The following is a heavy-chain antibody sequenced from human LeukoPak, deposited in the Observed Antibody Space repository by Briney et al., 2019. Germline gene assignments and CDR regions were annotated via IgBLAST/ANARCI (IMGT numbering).Heavy chain of an antibody. CDR2: IYSSGST. CDR1: GGSLGGYY. CDR3: ARLNGDGFDI. V-gene: IGHV4-4*07. J-gene: IGHJ3*02. Sequence: PSETLSLTCTVSGGSLGGYYWYWIRQPAGKGLEWIGRIYSSGSTNYAPSLKSRVTMSIDTSKKHLSLKLNTVTAADTAVYYCARLNGDGFDIWGQGTKVTVSS. D-gene: IGHD2-8*01.